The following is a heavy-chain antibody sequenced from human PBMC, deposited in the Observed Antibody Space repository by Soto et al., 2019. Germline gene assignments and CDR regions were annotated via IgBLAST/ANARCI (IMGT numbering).Heavy chain of an antibody. CDR1: GFSFSSYA. J-gene: IGHJ4*02. CDR2: ITSSGGNT. Sequence: EVQLLESGGGLVQPGGSLRLSCAASGFSFSSYAMSWVRQARGKGLEWGSTITSSGGNTYYAESVKGRFTIYRDNSKNTLYLQMNSLRVEDTAVYYCAKGLVWFGESPLHFDSWGQGTLVTVSS. V-gene: IGHV3-23*01. D-gene: IGHD3-10*01. CDR3: AKGLVWFGESPLHFDS.